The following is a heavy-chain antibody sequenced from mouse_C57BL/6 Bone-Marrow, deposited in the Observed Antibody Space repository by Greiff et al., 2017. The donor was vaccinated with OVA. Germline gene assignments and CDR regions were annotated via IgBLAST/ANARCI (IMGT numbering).Heavy chain of an antibody. CDR1: GYTFTSYW. CDR2: IYPGSGST. Sequence: QVQLQQSGAELVKPGASVKMSCKASGYTFTSYWITWVKQRPGQGLEWIGDIYPGSGSTNYNEKFKSKATLTVDTSSSTAYMQLSSLTSEDSAVYYCARHYYGSGAWFAYWGQGTLVTVSA. D-gene: IGHD1-1*01. J-gene: IGHJ3*01. CDR3: ARHYYGSGAWFAY. V-gene: IGHV1-55*01.